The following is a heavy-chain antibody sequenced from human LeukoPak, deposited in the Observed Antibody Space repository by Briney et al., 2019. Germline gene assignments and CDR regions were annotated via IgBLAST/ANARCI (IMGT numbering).Heavy chain of an antibody. Sequence: PGRSLRLSCAASGFTFRSYGMHWVRRAPGKGLEWVAVISYDGNNIYYADSVKGRFTISRDNSKNTLYLQIDSPRAEDTALYSCAKDLAVRVVVPATTNYYYYRMDVWGQGTAVTVSS. CDR3: AKDLAVRVVVPATTNYYYYRMDV. CDR2: ISYDGNNI. J-gene: IGHJ6*02. D-gene: IGHD2-2*01. CDR1: GFTFRSYG. V-gene: IGHV3-30*18.